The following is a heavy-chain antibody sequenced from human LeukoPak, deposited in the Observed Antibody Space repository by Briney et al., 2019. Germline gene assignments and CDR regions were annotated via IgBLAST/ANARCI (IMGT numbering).Heavy chain of an antibody. D-gene: IGHD1-1*01. J-gene: IGHJ4*02. CDR1: GYIFTSYV. Sequence: ASVKVSCKASGYIFTSYVLHWVRQAPGQGLEWMGWINVGNGDTKYSQKFQGRVTIARDTSASTAYMELSSLRSEDTAIYYCARDRGGTGDFDYWGQGTLVTVSS. V-gene: IGHV1-3*01. CDR2: INVGNGDT. CDR3: ARDRGGTGDFDY.